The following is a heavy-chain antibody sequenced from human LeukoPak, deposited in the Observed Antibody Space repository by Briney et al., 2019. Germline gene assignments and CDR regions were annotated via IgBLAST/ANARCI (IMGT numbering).Heavy chain of an antibody. CDR2: INHSGST. CDR3: AVDYYDSSGYYRSYPY. Sequence: SETLSLTCAVYGGSFSGYYWSWIRQPPGKGLEWIGEINHSGSTNYNPSLKSRVTIPVDTSKNQFSLKLSSVTAADTAVYYCAVDYYDSSGYYRSYPYWGQGTLVTVSS. J-gene: IGHJ4*02. CDR1: GGSFSGYY. D-gene: IGHD3-22*01. V-gene: IGHV4-34*01.